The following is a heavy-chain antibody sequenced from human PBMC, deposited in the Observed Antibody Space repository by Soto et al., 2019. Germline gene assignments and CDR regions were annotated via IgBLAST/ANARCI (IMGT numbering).Heavy chain of an antibody. CDR2: IIPIFGTA. CDR3: AREGLGRLSSSSCGYGMDV. Sequence: QVQLVQSGAEVKKPGSSVKVSCKASGGTFSSYAISWVRQAPGQGLEWMGGIIPIFGTANYAQKFQGRVTSTADESTSTDYMELSSLGSEDPAVYYCAREGLGRLSSSSCGYGMDVWGQGTTVTVSS. D-gene: IGHD6-6*01. V-gene: IGHV1-69*12. CDR1: GGTFSSYA. J-gene: IGHJ6*02.